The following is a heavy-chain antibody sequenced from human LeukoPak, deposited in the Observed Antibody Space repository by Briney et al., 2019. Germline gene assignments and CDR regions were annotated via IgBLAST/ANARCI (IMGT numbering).Heavy chain of an antibody. J-gene: IGHJ6*03. V-gene: IGHV4-34*01. D-gene: IGHD6-13*01. CDR2: INHSGST. CDR1: GGSFSGYY. CDR3: ARQREQLVLYYYYYMDV. Sequence: SETLSLTCAVYGGSFSGYYWSWIRQPPGKGLEWIGEINHSGSTNYNPSLKSRVTISVDTSKNQFSLKLSSVTAADTAVYYCARQREQLVLYYYYYMDVWGKGTTVTISS.